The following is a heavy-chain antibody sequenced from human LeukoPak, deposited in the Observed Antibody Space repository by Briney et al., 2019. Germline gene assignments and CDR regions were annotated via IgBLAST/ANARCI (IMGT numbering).Heavy chain of an antibody. CDR1: GYSFTSYW. CDR3: ARGMYYDFWSGSNGAFDI. Sequence: GESLKISCKGSGYSFTSYWIGWVRQMPGKGLEWMGIIYPGDSDTRYSPSFQGQVTISADKSISTAYLQWSSLKASDTAMYYCARGMYYDFWSGSNGAFDIWGQGTMATVSS. J-gene: IGHJ3*02. D-gene: IGHD3-3*01. V-gene: IGHV5-51*01. CDR2: IYPGDSDT.